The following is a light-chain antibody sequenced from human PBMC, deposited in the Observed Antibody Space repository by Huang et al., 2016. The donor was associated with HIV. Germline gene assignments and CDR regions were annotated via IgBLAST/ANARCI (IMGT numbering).Light chain of an antibody. V-gene: IGKV1-39*01. Sequence: DVQMTQSPDSLSASIGDPVTIPCRADQAIVGYLNWYQQKPGKAPNLLIFAASNLRGGVTSRFSGSGSVTDFTLTINNLQPEDSATYYCQQSYVVPPTFGQGTKVEVK. CDR3: QQSYVVPPT. CDR2: AAS. J-gene: IGKJ1*01. CDR1: QAIVGY.